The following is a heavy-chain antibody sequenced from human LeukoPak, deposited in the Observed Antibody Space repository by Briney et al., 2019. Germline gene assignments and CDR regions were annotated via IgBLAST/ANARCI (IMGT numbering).Heavy chain of an antibody. CDR2: IYSSGST. Sequence: SETLSLTCTASGGSISSYSWSWIRQPPGKGLEWIAYIYSSGSTYYNPSLKSRVTISVDTSKNQFSLKLSSVTAADTAVYYCARAPYRDDAFDIWGQGTMVTVSS. D-gene: IGHD3-16*02. CDR1: GGSISSYS. J-gene: IGHJ3*02. CDR3: ARAPYRDDAFDI. V-gene: IGHV4-59*01.